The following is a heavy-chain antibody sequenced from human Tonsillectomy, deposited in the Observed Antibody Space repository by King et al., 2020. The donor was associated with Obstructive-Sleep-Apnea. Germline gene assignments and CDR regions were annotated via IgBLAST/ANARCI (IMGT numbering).Heavy chain of an antibody. CDR1: GGSISSYY. D-gene: IGHD3/OR15-3a*01. J-gene: IGHJ2*01. V-gene: IGHV4-59*08. CDR2: IYYSGST. CDR3: ARLRGTDYSATYWYFDL. Sequence: VQLQESGPGLVKPSETLSLTCTVSGGSISSYYWNWIRQPPGKGLEWIGYIYYSGSTNYNPSLKSRVIISVDTAQNQFSLKLSSVTAADTAVYYCARLRGTDYSATYWYFDLWGRGTLVSVSS.